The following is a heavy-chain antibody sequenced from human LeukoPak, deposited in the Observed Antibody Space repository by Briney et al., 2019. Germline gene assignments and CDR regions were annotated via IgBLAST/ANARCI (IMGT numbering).Heavy chain of an antibody. Sequence: GGSLRLSCAASGFTFSSYSMNWVRQAPGKGLEWVSSISSSSSYIYYADSVKGRFTISRDNAKNSLYLQMNSLRAEDTAVYYCARVGYYDILTGIVNFDYWGQGTLVTVSS. CDR2: ISSSSSYI. D-gene: IGHD3-9*01. CDR3: ARVGYYDILTGIVNFDY. V-gene: IGHV3-21*01. CDR1: GFTFSSYS. J-gene: IGHJ4*02.